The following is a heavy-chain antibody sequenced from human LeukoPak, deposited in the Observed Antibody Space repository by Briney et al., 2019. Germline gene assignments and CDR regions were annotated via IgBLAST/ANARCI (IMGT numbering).Heavy chain of an antibody. Sequence: PGGSLRLSCAASGFTFSSYWMSWVRQAPGKGLEWVANIKQDGSEKYYVDSVKGRFTISRDNAKNSLYLQMNSLRAEDTAVYYCASHYGDYSFFDYWGQGTLSPSPQ. V-gene: IGHV3-7*02. CDR3: ASHYGDYSFFDY. J-gene: IGHJ4*02. CDR2: IKQDGSEK. CDR1: GFTFSSYW. D-gene: IGHD4-17*01.